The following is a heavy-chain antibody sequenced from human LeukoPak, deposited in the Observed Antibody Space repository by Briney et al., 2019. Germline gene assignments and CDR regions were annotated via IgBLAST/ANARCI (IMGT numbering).Heavy chain of an antibody. CDR3: ARGGSIYGFDS. V-gene: IGHV4-59*01. CDR2: ILYSGST. J-gene: IGHJ4*02. CDR1: GVSISTYY. D-gene: IGHD3-10*01. Sequence: SETLSLTCSVSGVSISTYYWSWIRQPPGKGLEWIGYILYSGSTVYNPSLKSRVTISLDTSNNHFSLKLTSLTAADTAVYYCARGGSIYGFDSWGQGTLVTVSS.